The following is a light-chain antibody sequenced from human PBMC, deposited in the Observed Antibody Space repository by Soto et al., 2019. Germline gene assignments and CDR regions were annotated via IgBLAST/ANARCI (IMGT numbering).Light chain of an antibody. J-gene: IGKJ1*01. CDR1: QSVSSSY. CDR2: DTS. CDR3: QQYAGSPWT. Sequence: EIVLTQSPGTLSLSPGERATLSCRASQSVSSSYLVWYQQKPGQAPRLLIYDTSSRATGIPDRFSRSGSGTDFTLTISRLDPEDFAVYYCQQYAGSPWTFGQGTKVDIK. V-gene: IGKV3-20*01.